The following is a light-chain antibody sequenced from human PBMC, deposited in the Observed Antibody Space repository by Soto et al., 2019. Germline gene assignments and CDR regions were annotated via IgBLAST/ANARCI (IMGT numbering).Light chain of an antibody. CDR2: YDS. CDR1: NIGSKS. Sequence: SSELTQPPSASVAPGKTARITCGGNNIGSKSVHWYQQKPGQAPVLVIYYDSDRPSGIPERFSGSNSGNTATLTISRVEAGDEANYYCQVWDSSSDHVVFGGGTKLTLL. V-gene: IGLV3-21*04. J-gene: IGLJ2*01. CDR3: QVWDSSSDHVV.